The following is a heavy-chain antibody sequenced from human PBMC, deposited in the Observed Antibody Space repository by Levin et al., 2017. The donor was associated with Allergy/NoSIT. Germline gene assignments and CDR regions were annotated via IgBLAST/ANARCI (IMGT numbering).Heavy chain of an antibody. J-gene: IGHJ4*02. CDR2: VNSDGSSR. CDR3: ARAVYDTDMLNY. Sequence: LSLTCAASGFTFSSYWMHWVRQAPGKGLVWVSRVNSDGSSRDYADSVKGRFTISRDNAKNTLYLQMNSLRVEDTAVYYCARAVYDTDMLNYWGQGTLVTVSS. V-gene: IGHV3-74*01. D-gene: IGHD5-18*01. CDR1: GFTFSSYW.